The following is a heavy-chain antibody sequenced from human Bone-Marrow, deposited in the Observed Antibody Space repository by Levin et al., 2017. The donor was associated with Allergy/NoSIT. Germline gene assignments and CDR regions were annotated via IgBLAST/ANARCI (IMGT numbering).Heavy chain of an antibody. J-gene: IGHJ6*03. CDR1: GGSISSYY. Sequence: PSETLSLTCTVSGGSISSYYWSWIRQPPGKGLEWIGYIYYSGSTNYNPSLKSRVTISVDTSKNQFSLKLSSVTAADTAVYYCARDQGGAVAGTRAYYYYYYMDVWGKGTTVTVSS. V-gene: IGHV4-59*01. D-gene: IGHD6-19*01. CDR2: IYYSGST. CDR3: ARDQGGAVAGTRAYYYYYYMDV.